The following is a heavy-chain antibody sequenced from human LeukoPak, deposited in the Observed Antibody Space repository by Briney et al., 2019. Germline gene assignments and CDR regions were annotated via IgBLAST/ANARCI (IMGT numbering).Heavy chain of an antibody. V-gene: IGHV3-30*02. D-gene: IGHD1-26*01. Sequence: GGSLRLSCAASGFTFNSYGMHWVRQAPGKGLEWVAFIQYAGSDKYYADSVKGRFTISRDNSKNTLYLQMNSLRAEDTAVYYCARSGRGGAFDIWGHGTMVTVSS. CDR2: IQYAGSDK. CDR1: GFTFNSYG. CDR3: ARSGRGGAFDI. J-gene: IGHJ3*02.